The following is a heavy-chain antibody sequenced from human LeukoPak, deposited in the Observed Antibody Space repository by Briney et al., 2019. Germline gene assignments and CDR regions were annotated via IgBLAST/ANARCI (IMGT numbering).Heavy chain of an antibody. J-gene: IGHJ4*02. CDR1: GYTFTSYW. CDR3: ARLRDSSGYYYSPLGY. D-gene: IGHD3-22*01. CDR2: IYPGDSDT. Sequence: NHGESLKISCKGSGYTFTSYWIGWVRRMPGKGLEWMGIIYPGDSDTRYSPSFQGQVTISADKSISTAYLQWSSLKASDTAMYYCARLRDSSGYYYSPLGYWGQGTLVTVSS. V-gene: IGHV5-51*01.